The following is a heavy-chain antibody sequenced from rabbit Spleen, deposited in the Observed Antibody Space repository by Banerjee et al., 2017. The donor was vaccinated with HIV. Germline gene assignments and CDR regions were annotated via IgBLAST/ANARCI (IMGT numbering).Heavy chain of an antibody. V-gene: IGHV1S40*01. CDR1: GFSFSSGYD. CDR3: ARDTSSSFSSYGMDL. J-gene: IGHJ6*01. D-gene: IGHD1-1*01. Sequence: QSLEESGGGLVKPGTSLTLICTASGFSFSSGYDMSWVRQAPGKGLEWIGYIDPIFGITYFANWAKGRFTISKTSSTTVTLQMTSLTAADTATYFCARDTSSSFSSYGMDLWGPGTLVTVS. CDR2: IDPIFGIT.